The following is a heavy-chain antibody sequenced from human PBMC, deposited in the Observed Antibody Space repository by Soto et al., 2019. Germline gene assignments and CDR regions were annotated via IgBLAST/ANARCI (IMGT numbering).Heavy chain of an antibody. CDR2: FDPEDGEA. J-gene: IGHJ5*02. D-gene: IGHD1-26*01. CDR3: VVAYSGTYYGYLDP. Sequence: QVQLVQSGAEVKRPGASVKVSCKVSGDTLTDLSIHWVRQAPGKGLEYMGGFDPEDGEAMYAQNFQGRVTMTEDTSTDTSYMELSSPTSEDTAVYYCVVAYSGTYYGYLDPWGQGTLVTVSA. V-gene: IGHV1-24*01. CDR1: GDTLTDLS.